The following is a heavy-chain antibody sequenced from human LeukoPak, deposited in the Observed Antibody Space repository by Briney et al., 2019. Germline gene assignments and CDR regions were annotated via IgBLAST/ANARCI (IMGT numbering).Heavy chain of an antibody. CDR2: ISSSSSYI. CDR3: ARDSVVPAAI. J-gene: IGHJ4*02. CDR1: GFTFSSYS. D-gene: IGHD2-2*01. Sequence: GGSLRLSCAAYGFTFSSYSMNWVRQAPGKGLEWVSSISSSSSYIYYADSVKGRFNISRDNAKNSLYLQMNSLRAEDTAVYYCARDSVVPAAIWGQGTLVTVSS. V-gene: IGHV3-21*01.